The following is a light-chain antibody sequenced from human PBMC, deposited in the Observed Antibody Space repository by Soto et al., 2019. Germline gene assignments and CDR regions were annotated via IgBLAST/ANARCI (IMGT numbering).Light chain of an antibody. J-gene: IGKJ1*01. V-gene: IGKV1-5*03. Sequence: DIQMTQSPSTLSASVGDRVTVTCRASQSISSWLAWYQQKPGKAPKLLIYKASTLKSGVPSRFSGSGSGTDFTLTISSLQPDDFATYYCQHYNTYPWTFGQGTKVDIK. CDR3: QHYNTYPWT. CDR2: KAS. CDR1: QSISSW.